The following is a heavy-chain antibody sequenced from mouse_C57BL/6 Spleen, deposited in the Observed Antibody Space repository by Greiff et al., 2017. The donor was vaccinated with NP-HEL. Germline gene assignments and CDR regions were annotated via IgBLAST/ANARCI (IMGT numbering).Heavy chain of an antibody. J-gene: IGHJ3*01. D-gene: IGHD2-4*01. CDR2: INPNYGTT. CDR1: GYSFTDYN. Sequence: VQLQQSGPELVKPGASVKISCKASGYSFTDYNMNWVKQSNGQSLEWIGVINPNYGTTSYNQKFKGKATLTVDQSSSTAYMQLNSLTSEDSAVYYWARLGYYDYAWFAYWGQGTLVTVSA. CDR3: ARLGYYDYAWFAY. V-gene: IGHV1-39*01.